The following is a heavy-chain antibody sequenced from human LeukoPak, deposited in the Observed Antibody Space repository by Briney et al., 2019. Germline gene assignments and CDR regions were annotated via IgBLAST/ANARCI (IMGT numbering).Heavy chain of an antibody. Sequence: ASVKVSCKASGYTFTGYYMHWVRQAPGQGLEWMGWINPNSGGTNYAQKFRGRVTMTRDTSISTAYMELSRLRSDDTAVYYCARLPSDYEKVPFDYWGQGTLVTVSS. CDR1: GYTFTGYY. D-gene: IGHD4-17*01. CDR2: INPNSGGT. CDR3: ARLPSDYEKVPFDY. V-gene: IGHV1-2*02. J-gene: IGHJ4*02.